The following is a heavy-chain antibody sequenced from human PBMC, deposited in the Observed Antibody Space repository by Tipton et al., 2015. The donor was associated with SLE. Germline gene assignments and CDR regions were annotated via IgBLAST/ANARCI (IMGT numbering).Heavy chain of an antibody. CDR1: GYIFTSYD. J-gene: IGHJ3*02. V-gene: IGHV1-8*01. D-gene: IGHD6-6*01. CDR3: ARLGWGDSSGVTAFDI. CDR2: MNPNSGNT. Sequence: QLVQSGAELKKPGASVKVSCRASGYIFTSYDVNWVRQATGQGLEWMGWMNPNSGNTEYVQRFQGRVTMTRDTDRNTAFLEVTSLRSEDTGVYYCARLGWGDSSGVTAFDIWGQGTFVTVSS.